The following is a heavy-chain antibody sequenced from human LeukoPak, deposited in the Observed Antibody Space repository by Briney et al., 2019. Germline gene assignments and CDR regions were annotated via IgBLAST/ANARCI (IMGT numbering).Heavy chain of an antibody. CDR1: GGSISSGGYS. Sequence: SQTLSLTCAVSGGSISSGGYSWSWIRQPPGKGLEWIGYIYHSGSTYYNLSLKSRVTISVDRSKNQFSLKLSSVTAADTAVYYCARAGGSDYDILTGYSSSCYFDYWGQGTLVTVSS. CDR3: ARAGGSDYDILTGYSSSCYFDY. J-gene: IGHJ4*02. D-gene: IGHD3-9*01. CDR2: IYHSGST. V-gene: IGHV4-30-2*01.